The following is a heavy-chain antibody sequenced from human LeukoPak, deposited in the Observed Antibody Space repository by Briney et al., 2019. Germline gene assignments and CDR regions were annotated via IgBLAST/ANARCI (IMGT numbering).Heavy chain of an antibody. CDR2: IYYSGST. CDR3: ARAVGIPRIAAAGYDY. V-gene: IGHV4-59*01. Sequence: PSETLSLTCTVSGGSISSYYWSWIRQPPGKGLEWIGYIYYSGSTNYNPSLKSRVTISVDTSKNQFSLKLSSVTAADTAVYYCARAVGIPRIAAAGYDYWGQGTLVTVSS. D-gene: IGHD6-13*01. CDR1: GGSISSYY. J-gene: IGHJ4*02.